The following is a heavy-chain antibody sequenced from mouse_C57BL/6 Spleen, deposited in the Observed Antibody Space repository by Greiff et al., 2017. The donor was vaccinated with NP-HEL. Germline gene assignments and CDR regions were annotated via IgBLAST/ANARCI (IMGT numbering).Heavy chain of an antibody. V-gene: IGHV1-55*01. CDR3: ARRTIYYGNYEDAMDY. CDR2: IYPGSGST. J-gene: IGHJ4*01. D-gene: IGHD2-1*01. Sequence: QVQLQQPGAELVKPGASVKMSCKASGYTFTSYWITWVKQRPGQGLEWIGDIYPGSGSTNYNEQFKSKATLTVDTSSSTAYMQLSSLTSEDSAVYYCARRTIYYGNYEDAMDYWGQGTSVTVSS. CDR1: GYTFTSYW.